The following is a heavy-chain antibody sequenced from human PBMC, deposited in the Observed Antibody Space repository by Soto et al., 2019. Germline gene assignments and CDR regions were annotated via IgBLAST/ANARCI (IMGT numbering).Heavy chain of an antibody. V-gene: IGHV4-31*03. CDR3: VRASSSTSIPF. Sequence: QVELQESGPGLVKPSQTLSLTCTVSGGSISSGGYYWSWIRQHPGKGLEWIGYIYYSGSTYYNPSLKSRVTISVDTSKNQFSLKLSSVTAADTAVYHCVRASSSTSIPFWGQGTLVTVSS. CDR2: IYYSGST. CDR1: GGSISSGGYY. J-gene: IGHJ4*02. D-gene: IGHD2-2*01.